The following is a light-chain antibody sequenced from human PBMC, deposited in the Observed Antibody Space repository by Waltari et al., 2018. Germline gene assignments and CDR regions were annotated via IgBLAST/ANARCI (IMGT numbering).Light chain of an antibody. J-gene: IGKJ1*01. V-gene: IGKV1-5*03. Sequence: DIQMTQSPSTLSASVGDRDTITCRASQSISSWLAWYQQKPGKAPKLLIYKASSLETGVPSRFSGSGSGTDFTLTISSLQPDDFATYYCQQYNSYPWTFGQGTKVEIK. CDR1: QSISSW. CDR3: QQYNSYPWT. CDR2: KAS.